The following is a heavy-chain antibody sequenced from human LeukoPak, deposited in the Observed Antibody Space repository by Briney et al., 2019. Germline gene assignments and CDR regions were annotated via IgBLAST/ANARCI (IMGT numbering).Heavy chain of an antibody. CDR2: IYSGGTT. V-gene: IGHV4-39*01. CDR3: ATREGNSSGVGK. D-gene: IGHD1/OR15-1a*01. J-gene: IGHJ4*02. Sequence: PSETLSLTCTVSGGSISSSTYYWGWIRQPPGKGLEWIGSIYSGGTTYYNPSLKSRVTISVDTSKNQFSLKVSSVTAADTAVYYCATREGNSSGVGKWGQGTLVTVSS. CDR1: GGSISSSTYY.